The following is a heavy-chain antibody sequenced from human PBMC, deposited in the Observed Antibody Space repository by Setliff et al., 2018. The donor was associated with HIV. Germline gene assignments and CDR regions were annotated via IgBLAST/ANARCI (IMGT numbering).Heavy chain of an antibody. CDR2: IKQDGSEK. J-gene: IGHJ3*01. D-gene: IGHD1-1*01. V-gene: IGHV3-7*03. Sequence: GGSLRLSCAASGFTFSDYWMSWVRQAPGKGLEWVANIKQDGSEKNSVDSYVDSVKGRLSISRDNAKNSLFLQLSSLRAEDTAVYYCARVWRRDGNNRMAFDVWGQGTMVTVSS. CDR1: GFTFSDYW. CDR3: ARVWRRDGNNRMAFDV.